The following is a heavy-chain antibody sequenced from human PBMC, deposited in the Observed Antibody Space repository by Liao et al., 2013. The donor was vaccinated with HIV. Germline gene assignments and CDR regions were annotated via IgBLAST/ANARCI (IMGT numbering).Heavy chain of an antibody. D-gene: IGHD6-25*01. J-gene: IGHJ4*02. CDR2: ISHGGDT. Sequence: QVQLQQWGAGLLRPSETLSLRCAVYGGSLSGYYWSWIRQSPGQGLEWIGEISHGGDTNYNPSLKSRITMSADTSKSLLSLNLTSVTAADTAVYYCARGVVGKKKYSSGFNYWGQGSPVTVSS. CDR3: ARGVVGKKKYSSGFNY. CDR1: GGSLSGYY. V-gene: IGHV4-34*02.